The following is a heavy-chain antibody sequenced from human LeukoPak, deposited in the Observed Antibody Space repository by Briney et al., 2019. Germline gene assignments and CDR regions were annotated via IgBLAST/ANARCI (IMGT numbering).Heavy chain of an antibody. CDR1: GYTFTSYY. CDR2: INPSGGST. Sequence: ASVKVSCKASGYTFTSYYMHWVRQAPGQGLEWMGIINPSGGSTSYAQKFQGRVTMTRDTSTSTVYMELSSLRSEDTAVYYCATPNYGDYLDYWGQGTLVTVSS. J-gene: IGHJ4*02. V-gene: IGHV1-46*01. CDR3: ATPNYGDYLDY. D-gene: IGHD4-17*01.